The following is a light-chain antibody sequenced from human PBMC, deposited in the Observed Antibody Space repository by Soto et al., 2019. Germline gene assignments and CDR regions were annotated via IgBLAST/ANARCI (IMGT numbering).Light chain of an antibody. J-gene: IGKJ3*01. CDR3: QHRSSWPFT. V-gene: IGKV3-11*01. CDR1: ETVNSY. Sequence: EIVLTQSPATLSLSPGERATLSCRASETVNSYLAWYQQKPGQAPRLLIYDVSKRATGIPARFSGSGSGTDFTLAISSLEPDDFAVYYCQHRSSWPFTFGPGNKVEIK. CDR2: DVS.